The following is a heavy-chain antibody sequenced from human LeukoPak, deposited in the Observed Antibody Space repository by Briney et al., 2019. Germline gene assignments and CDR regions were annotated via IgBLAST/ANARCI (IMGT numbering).Heavy chain of an antibody. CDR2: IYYSGST. D-gene: IGHD6-19*01. CDR3: ARGRRRSGWFRLIFDP. Sequence: SETLSLTCTVSGGSISSSSYYWGWIRQPPGKGLEWIGSIYYSGSTYYNPSLKSRVTISVDTSKNQFSLKLSSVTAADTAVYYCARGRRRSGWFRLIFDPWGQGTLVTVSS. J-gene: IGHJ5*02. CDR1: GGSISSSSYY. V-gene: IGHV4-39*01.